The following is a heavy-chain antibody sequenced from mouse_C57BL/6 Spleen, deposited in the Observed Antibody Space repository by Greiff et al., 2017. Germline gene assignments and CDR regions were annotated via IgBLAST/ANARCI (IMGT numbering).Heavy chain of an antibody. CDR2: IDPSDSYT. D-gene: IGHD2-5*01. CDR1: GYTFTSYW. J-gene: IGHJ4*01. CDR3: ARGYSNYCYAMDY. Sequence: QVQLQHPGAELVMPGASVKLSCKASGYTFTSYWMHWVKQRPGQGLEWIGEIDPSDSYTNYNQKFKGKSTLTVDKSSSTAYMQLSSLTSEDSAVYCCARGYSNYCYAMDYWGQGTSVTVSS. V-gene: IGHV1-69*01.